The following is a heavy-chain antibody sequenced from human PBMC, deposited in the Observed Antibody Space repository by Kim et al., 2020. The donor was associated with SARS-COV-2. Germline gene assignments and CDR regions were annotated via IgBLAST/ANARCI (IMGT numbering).Heavy chain of an antibody. Sequence: GGSLRLSCAASGFTFSSYGIHWVRQAPGKGLEWVAVISYDGSNKYYADSVKGRFTISRDNSKNTLYLQMNSLRAEDTAVYYCAKDTDTRQQWLGDDAFDIWGQGTMVTVSS. J-gene: IGHJ3*02. CDR3: AKDTDTRQQWLGDDAFDI. CDR2: ISYDGSNK. V-gene: IGHV3-30*18. CDR1: GFTFSSYG. D-gene: IGHD6-19*01.